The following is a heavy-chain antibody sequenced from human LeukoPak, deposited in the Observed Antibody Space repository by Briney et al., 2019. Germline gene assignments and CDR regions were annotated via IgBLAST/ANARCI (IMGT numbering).Heavy chain of an antibody. Sequence: GGSLRLSCTASGFTFEDVAMHWVRQAPGKGLEWVSGISWNSGTIDYADSVKGRFTISRDNAKNSLHLQMNSLRVEDTALYYCAKERGYSYGGLDSWGQGTLVTVSS. CDR2: ISWNSGTI. CDR1: GFTFEDVA. D-gene: IGHD5-18*01. J-gene: IGHJ4*02. V-gene: IGHV3-9*01. CDR3: AKERGYSYGGLDS.